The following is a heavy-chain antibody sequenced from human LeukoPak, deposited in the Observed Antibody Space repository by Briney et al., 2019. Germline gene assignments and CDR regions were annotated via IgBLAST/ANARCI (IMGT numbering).Heavy chain of an antibody. CDR3: VRVSRGSGGYFDY. Sequence: PGGSLRLSCVASGFPFSDYYMSWIRQAPGKGLEWVSFISSSGGSIYYADSVKGRFTISRDNAKNSLYLQMNSLRPEDTAVYYCVRVSRGSGGYFDYWGQGTLVTVSS. CDR2: ISSSGGSI. D-gene: IGHD3-10*01. CDR1: GFPFSDYY. J-gene: IGHJ4*02. V-gene: IGHV3-11*04.